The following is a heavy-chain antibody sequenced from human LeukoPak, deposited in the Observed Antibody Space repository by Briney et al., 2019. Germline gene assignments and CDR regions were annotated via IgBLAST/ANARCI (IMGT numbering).Heavy chain of an antibody. J-gene: IGHJ4*02. V-gene: IGHV3-48*03. CDR2: ISSSGSTI. D-gene: IGHD4-17*01. CDR1: GSTFSSYE. Sequence: GGSLRLSCATSGSTFSSYEMNWVRQAPGKGLEWVSYISSSGSTIYYTDSVKGRFTISRDNAKNSLYLQMNSLRAEDTAVYYCARDGTTVTTRPDFFDYWGQGTLVTVSS. CDR3: ARDGTTVTTRPDFFDY.